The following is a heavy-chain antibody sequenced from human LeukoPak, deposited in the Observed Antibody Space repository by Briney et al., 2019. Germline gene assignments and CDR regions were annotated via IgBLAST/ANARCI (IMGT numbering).Heavy chain of an antibody. D-gene: IGHD6-13*01. V-gene: IGHV4-4*07. CDR1: GGSISSYY. Sequence: SETLSLTCTVSGGSISSYYWSWIRQPAGKGLEWIGRIYTSGSTNYNPSLKSRVTMSVDTSKNQFSLKLSSVTAADTAVYYCARDSGGYGSSWYDWFDPWGQGTLVTVSS. CDR2: IYTSGST. CDR3: ARDSGGYGSSWYDWFDP. J-gene: IGHJ5*02.